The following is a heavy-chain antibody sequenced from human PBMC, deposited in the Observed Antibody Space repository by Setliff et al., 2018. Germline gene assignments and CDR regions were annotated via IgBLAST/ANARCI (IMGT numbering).Heavy chain of an antibody. J-gene: IGHJ4*02. D-gene: IGHD2-21*01. CDR2: ISSSGSTI. CDR1: GFTFSDYY. CDR3: ARGGDYCGGECYIPPPDSY. Sequence: PWGSLRLSCAASGFTFSDYYMSWIRQAPGKGLEWVSYISSSGSTIYYADSVKGRFTISRDNAKNSLYLQMNSLRPEDTAGYYCARGGDYCGGECYIPPPDSYWGQGTLVTVSS. V-gene: IGHV3-11*04.